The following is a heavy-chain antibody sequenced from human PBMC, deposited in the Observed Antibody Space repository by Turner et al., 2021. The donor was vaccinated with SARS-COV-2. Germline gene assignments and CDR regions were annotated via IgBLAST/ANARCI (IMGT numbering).Heavy chain of an antibody. D-gene: IGHD5-12*01. J-gene: IGHJ4*02. CDR3: AKEALNGYNSH. V-gene: IGHV3-9*01. Sequence: EVQLVESGGGLVQPGRSLRLSCAASGFKFDDYAMHWVRQAPGKGLEWVSGSSWNSASMDYADSVKGRFTISRDNAKNSLYLQMNSLRAEDSALYYCAKEALNGYNSHWGRGTLVTVSS. CDR1: GFKFDDYA. CDR2: SSWNSASM.